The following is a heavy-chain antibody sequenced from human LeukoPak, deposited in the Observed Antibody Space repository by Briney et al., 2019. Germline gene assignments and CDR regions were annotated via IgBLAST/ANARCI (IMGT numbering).Heavy chain of an antibody. CDR1: GYTFTDYY. Sequence: ASVKVSCKASGYTFTDYYMHWVRQAPGQGLEWMGWINPNSGGTNYAQKFQGRATMTRDTSISTAYMELSRLRSDDTAVYYCARVSSYYDSSGHFDYWGQGTLVTVSS. D-gene: IGHD3-22*01. CDR2: INPNSGGT. V-gene: IGHV1-2*02. J-gene: IGHJ4*02. CDR3: ARVSSYYDSSGHFDY.